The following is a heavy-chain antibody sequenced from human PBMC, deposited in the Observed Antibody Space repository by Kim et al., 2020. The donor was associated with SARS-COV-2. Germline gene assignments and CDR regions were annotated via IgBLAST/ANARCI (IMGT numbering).Heavy chain of an antibody. V-gene: IGHV4-39*01. CDR3: ARYLVVVVAATPEEVDY. J-gene: IGHJ4*02. CDR2: IYYSGST. D-gene: IGHD2-15*01. CDR1: GGSISSSSYY. Sequence: SETLSLTCTVSGGSISSSSYYWGWIRQPPGKGLEWIGSIYYSGSTYYNPSLKSRVTISVDTSKNQFSLKLSSVTAADTAVYYCARYLVVVVAATPEEVDYWGQGTLVTVSS.